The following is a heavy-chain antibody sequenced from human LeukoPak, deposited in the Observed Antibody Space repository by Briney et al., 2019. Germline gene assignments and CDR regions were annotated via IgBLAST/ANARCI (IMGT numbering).Heavy chain of an antibody. D-gene: IGHD3-22*01. V-gene: IGHV3-9*01. Sequence: PGRSLRLSCAASGFTFNDYAMHWVRQAPGKGLEWVSGIGWNSHIIGYEDSVKGRFTISRDNATNSLSLQMNSLRAEDTAFYYCAKDRDSSGFGPYFDYWGQGILVTVSS. J-gene: IGHJ4*02. CDR2: IGWNSHII. CDR1: GFTFNDYA. CDR3: AKDRDSSGFGPYFDY.